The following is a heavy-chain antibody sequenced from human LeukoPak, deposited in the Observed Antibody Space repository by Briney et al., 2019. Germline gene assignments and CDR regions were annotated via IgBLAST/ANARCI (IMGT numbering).Heavy chain of an antibody. CDR1: GYAFTGYY. V-gene: IGHV1-2*07. CDR2: INPNSGGT. Sequence: ASVTVSCKASGYAFTGYYMHWVRQAPGQGLEWMGWINPNSGGTNYAHKFQGRVTMTRDTSISTAYMELSRLRSDDTAVYYCAARAGTMIVVVHAFDIWGQGTMVTVSS. CDR3: AARAGTMIVVVHAFDI. D-gene: IGHD3-22*01. J-gene: IGHJ3*02.